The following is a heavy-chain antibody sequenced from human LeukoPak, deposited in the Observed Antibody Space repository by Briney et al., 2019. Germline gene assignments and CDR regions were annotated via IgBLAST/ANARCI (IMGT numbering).Heavy chain of an antibody. CDR3: AREHAGWYSLDY. V-gene: IGHV1-18*01. D-gene: IGHD6-19*01. J-gene: IGHJ4*02. CDR1: GYTFTSYG. Sequence: ASVKVSCKASGYTFTSYGISWVRQAPGQGREWMGWISAYNGNTNYAQKLQGRVTMTTDTSTSTAYMELRGLRSDDTAVYYCAREHAGWYSLDYWGQGTLDTVSS. CDR2: ISAYNGNT.